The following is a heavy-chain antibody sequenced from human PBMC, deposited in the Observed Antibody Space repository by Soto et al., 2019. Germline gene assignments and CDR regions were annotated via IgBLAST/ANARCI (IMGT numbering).Heavy chain of an antibody. V-gene: IGHV3-23*01. D-gene: IGHD3-10*01. CDR2: ITGSGDST. CDR1: GFPFKSYA. Sequence: SGRLYCAASGFPFKSYAVSRGRQAPGQWLEWVSVITGSGDSTYYADAVKGRFAISRDNSKNTVFLQMSSLRPDDTAVYFCAKDTTDLYGAGGHLDFWGQGVLVTVSS. CDR3: AKDTTDLYGAGGHLDF. J-gene: IGHJ4*02.